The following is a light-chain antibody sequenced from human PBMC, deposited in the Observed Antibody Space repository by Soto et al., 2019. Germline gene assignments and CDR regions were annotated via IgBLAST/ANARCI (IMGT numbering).Light chain of an antibody. CDR3: LQHNSYPRT. CDR2: AAS. Sequence: DIPMTQSPSSLSASVGDRVTITCRASQGIRKDLGWYQQKPGKVPQRLIYAASSLQSGVPSRFSGSGSGTEFTLTISSLQPEDFATYYCLQHNSYPRTFGQGTKVEIK. CDR1: QGIRKD. V-gene: IGKV1-17*01. J-gene: IGKJ1*01.